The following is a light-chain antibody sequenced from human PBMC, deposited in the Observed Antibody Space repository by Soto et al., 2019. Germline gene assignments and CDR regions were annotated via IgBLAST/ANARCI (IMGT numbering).Light chain of an antibody. CDR2: DAS. CDR1: QSVSSN. J-gene: IGKJ2*01. V-gene: IGKV3-15*01. CDR3: QQYNNWPPYT. Sequence: EIEMMQSPATLSVSTGERVTLSCRASQSVSSNLAWYQQKLGQAPRLLIYDASTSATGIPARFSGSGSGTEFTLTISSLQSQDFAVYFCQQYNNWPPYTFGQGTKLEIK.